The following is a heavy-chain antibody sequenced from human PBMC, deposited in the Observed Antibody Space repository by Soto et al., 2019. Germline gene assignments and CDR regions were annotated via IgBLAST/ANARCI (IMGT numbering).Heavy chain of an antibody. CDR1: GFTVSSNY. CDR2: IYSGGST. D-gene: IGHD2-2*01. CDR3: AREDNRTSWAFDC. Sequence: EVQLVETGGGLMQPGGSLRLSCAASGFTVSSNYMRWVRQAPGKGLEWVSVIYSGGSTYYADSVRGRFTISRDSSKNTLSLQMNSLRAEDTAMYYCAREDNRTSWAFDCWGQGTLVTVSS. J-gene: IGHJ4*02. V-gene: IGHV3-53*02.